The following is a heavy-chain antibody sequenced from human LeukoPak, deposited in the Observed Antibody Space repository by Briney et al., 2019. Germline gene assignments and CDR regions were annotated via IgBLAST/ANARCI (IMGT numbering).Heavy chain of an antibody. V-gene: IGHV3-48*03. CDR3: AREGGSTGTPPDY. Sequence: GGSLRLSCAASGFTFSSYEMNWARQAPGKGLEWVSYISSSGSTIYYADSVKGRFTISRDNAKNSLYLQMNSLRAEDTAVYYCAREGGSTGTPPDYWGQGTLVTVSS. CDR1: GFTFSSYE. J-gene: IGHJ4*02. D-gene: IGHD2-15*01. CDR2: ISSSGSTI.